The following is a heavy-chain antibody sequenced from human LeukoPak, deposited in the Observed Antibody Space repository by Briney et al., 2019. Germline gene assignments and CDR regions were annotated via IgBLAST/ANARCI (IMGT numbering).Heavy chain of an antibody. CDR1: GFTFTSSG. CDR3: AKGLSAVTTRPDDTFDI. Sequence: GGSLRLSCSASGFTFTSSGMSWVRQAPGKGLEWVSAISGSGGSTYYADSVRGRLTISRDNSKNTLYLQIHFLRADDTAVYYCAKGLSAVTTRPDDTFDIWGQGTMVIVSS. V-gene: IGHV3-23*01. CDR2: ISGSGGST. J-gene: IGHJ3*02. D-gene: IGHD4-17*01.